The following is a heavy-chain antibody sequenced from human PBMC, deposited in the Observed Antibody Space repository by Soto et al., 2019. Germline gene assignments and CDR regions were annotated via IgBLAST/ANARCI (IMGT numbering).Heavy chain of an antibody. CDR3: ARGGRRYSSSRGWFDP. Sequence: TLSLTYAVYGGSFGGYYWSWIRQPPGKGLEWIGEINHSGSTNYNPSLKSRVTISVDTSKNQFSLKLSSVTAADTAVYYCARGGRRYSSSRGWFDPWGQGTLVTVSS. CDR2: INHSGST. D-gene: IGHD6-6*01. V-gene: IGHV4-34*01. J-gene: IGHJ5*02. CDR1: GGSFGGYY.